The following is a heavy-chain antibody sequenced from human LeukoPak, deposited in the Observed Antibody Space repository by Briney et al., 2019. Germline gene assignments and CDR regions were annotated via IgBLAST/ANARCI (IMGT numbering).Heavy chain of an antibody. CDR3: ALGVAEDVLDI. CDR2: IYYSGST. Sequence: PSETLSLTCSVSGGSISISNYYWGWIRQPPGKGLEWIGSIYYSGSTYYNPSLKSRVTIFVDTSKNQFSLKLSSVTAADTAVYYCALGVAEDVLDIWGQGTMVTVSS. CDR1: GGSISISNYY. J-gene: IGHJ3*02. V-gene: IGHV4-39*01.